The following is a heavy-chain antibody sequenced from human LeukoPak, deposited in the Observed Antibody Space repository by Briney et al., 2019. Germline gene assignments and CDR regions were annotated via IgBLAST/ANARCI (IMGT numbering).Heavy chain of an antibody. CDR3: ARGVFFIMIGSSSSYNWFDP. V-gene: IGHV4-39*07. CDR1: GGSISSSSHY. Sequence: SETLSLTCTVSGGSISSSSHYWGWIRQPPGKGLEWIGSMYYRGSTYHNPSLKSRVTISVDTSKNQFSLKLSSVTAADTAVYYCARGVFFIMIGSSSSYNWFDPWGQGTLVTVSS. CDR2: MYYRGST. D-gene: IGHD3-16*01. J-gene: IGHJ5*02.